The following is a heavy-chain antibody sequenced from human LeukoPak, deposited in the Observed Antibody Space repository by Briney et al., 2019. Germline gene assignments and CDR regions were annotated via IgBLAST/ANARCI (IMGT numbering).Heavy chain of an antibody. Sequence: SETLSLTCTVSGGSISSYYWSWIRQPPGKGLEWIGFIYYSGTTKYNPSLKSRVTMSVDTSKNQFSLMLTSVTAADTAVYYCARHAPAVAGTGYFDYRGQGTLVTV. CDR3: ARHAPAVAGTGYFDY. V-gene: IGHV4-59*08. CDR1: GGSISSYY. CDR2: IYYSGTT. D-gene: IGHD6-19*01. J-gene: IGHJ4*02.